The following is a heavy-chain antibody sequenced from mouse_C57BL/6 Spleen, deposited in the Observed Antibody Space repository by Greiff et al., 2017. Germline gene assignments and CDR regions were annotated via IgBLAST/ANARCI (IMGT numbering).Heavy chain of an antibody. D-gene: IGHD1-2*01. J-gene: IGHJ2*01. Sequence: EVKLMESEGGLVQPGSSMKLSCTASGFTFSDYYMAWVRQVPEKGLEWVANINYDGSSTYYLDSLKSRFIISRDNAKNILYLQMSSLKSEDTATYYCAREGCNYGYYFDYWGQGTTLTVSS. V-gene: IGHV5-16*01. CDR2: INYDGSST. CDR1: GFTFSDYY. CDR3: AREGCNYGYYFDY.